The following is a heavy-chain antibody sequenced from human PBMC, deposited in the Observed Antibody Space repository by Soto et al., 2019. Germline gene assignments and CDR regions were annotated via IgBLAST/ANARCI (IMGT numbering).Heavy chain of an antibody. CDR2: IIPIFGTA. Sequence: SVKVSCKASGGTFSSYAISWVRQAPGQGLEWMGGIIPIFGTANYAQKFQGRVTITADESTSTAYMELSSLRSEDTAVYYCARVGYDSSGYHYYYYGTDVWGQGTTVTVSS. J-gene: IGHJ6*02. CDR1: GGTFSSYA. D-gene: IGHD3-22*01. CDR3: ARVGYDSSGYHYYYYGTDV. V-gene: IGHV1-69*13.